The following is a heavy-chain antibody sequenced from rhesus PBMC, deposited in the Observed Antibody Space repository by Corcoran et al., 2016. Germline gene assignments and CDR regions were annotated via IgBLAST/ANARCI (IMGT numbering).Heavy chain of an antibody. CDR1: GFSLSTSGMG. Sequence: QVTLKESGPALVKHTQTLTLTCTFSGFSLSTSGMGVGWIRKPPGKSLEWLASIYWDDDKYYSTSLKNRLTISKDTSKNQVVLTMTNMDPVDTATYYCARVGERWLVHYWGQGVLVTVSS. J-gene: IGHJ4*01. CDR3: ARVGERWLVHY. D-gene: IGHD6-37*01. CDR2: IYWDDDK. V-gene: IGHV2S1*01.